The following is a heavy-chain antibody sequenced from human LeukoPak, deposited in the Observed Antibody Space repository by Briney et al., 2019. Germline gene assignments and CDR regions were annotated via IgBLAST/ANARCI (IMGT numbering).Heavy chain of an antibody. Sequence: SVKVSCKASGGTFSSYAISWVRQAPGQGLEWMGGIIPIFGTANYAQKFQGRVTITTDESTSTAYMELSSLRSEDTAVYYCARNRDYGSGSQLYYYYYMDVWAKGPRSPSP. V-gene: IGHV1-69*05. J-gene: IGHJ6*03. CDR3: ARNRDYGSGSQLYYYYYMDV. CDR1: GGTFSSYA. CDR2: IIPIFGTA. D-gene: IGHD3-10*01.